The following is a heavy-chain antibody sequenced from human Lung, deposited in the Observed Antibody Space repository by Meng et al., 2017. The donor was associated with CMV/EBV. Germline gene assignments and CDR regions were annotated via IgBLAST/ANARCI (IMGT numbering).Heavy chain of an antibody. J-gene: IGHJ4*02. D-gene: IGHD3-22*01. CDR2: ITRSSSYI. CDR1: GFTLSSYS. V-gene: IGHV3-21*01. Sequence: GGSLRLXXAASGFTLSSYSMNWVRQAQGKGMEWVSSITRSSSYINYGDKVKGRFTVSRDNARNALFLQMNGLRAEDTAVYYCTRDSGAYYDRSGCDYWGQGTXVTVSS. CDR3: TRDSGAYYDRSGCDY.